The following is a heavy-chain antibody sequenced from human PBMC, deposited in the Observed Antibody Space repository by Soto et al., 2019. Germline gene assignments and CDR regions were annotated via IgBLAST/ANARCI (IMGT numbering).Heavy chain of an antibody. CDR2: ISSDGSRT. V-gene: IGHV3-74*01. CDR3: ARVYSSLSSYDY. D-gene: IGHD5-18*01. CDR1: GFTFSTFW. J-gene: IGHJ4*02. Sequence: GGSLRLSCAASGFTFSTFWMHWVRHDPGKGLVWVSRISSDGSRTSYADSVKGRFTISRDNAKNTLYLQMNSLRAEDTAIYYCARVYSSLSSYDYWGQGTLVTVSS.